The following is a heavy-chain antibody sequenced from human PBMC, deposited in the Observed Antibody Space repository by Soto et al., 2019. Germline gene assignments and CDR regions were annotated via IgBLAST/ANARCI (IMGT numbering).Heavy chain of an antibody. J-gene: IGHJ6*02. CDR2: ISSSGSTI. D-gene: IGHD5-12*01. Sequence: GGSLRLSCAASGFTFSSYEMNWVRQAPGKGLEWVSYISSSGSTIYYADSVKGRYTISRDNAKNSLYLQMNSLRAEDTAVYYCARGRWLRMMDVWGQGTPVTVSS. CDR1: GFTFSSYE. V-gene: IGHV3-48*03. CDR3: ARGRWLRMMDV.